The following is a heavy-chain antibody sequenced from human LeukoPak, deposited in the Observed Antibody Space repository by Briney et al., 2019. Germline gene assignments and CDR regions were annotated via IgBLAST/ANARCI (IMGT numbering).Heavy chain of an antibody. Sequence: GGSLRLSCAASGFTFSDYGMHWVRQAPGKGLEWVAVIWYVGSKKYHADPVKGRFTISRDNSKNTLYLQMNSLRAEDTAVYYCARWGGDYSAFDIWGQGTMVTVSS. J-gene: IGHJ3*02. D-gene: IGHD4-17*01. CDR1: GFTFSDYG. CDR2: IWYVGSKK. CDR3: ARWGGDYSAFDI. V-gene: IGHV3-33*01.